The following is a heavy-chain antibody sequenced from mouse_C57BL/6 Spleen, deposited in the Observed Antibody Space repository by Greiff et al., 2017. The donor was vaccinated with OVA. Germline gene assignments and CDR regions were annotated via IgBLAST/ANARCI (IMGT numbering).Heavy chain of an antibody. D-gene: IGHD1-1*01. V-gene: IGHV1-54*01. J-gene: IGHJ2*01. CDR1: GYAFTNYL. CDR2: INPGSGGT. CDR3: ARSGFGTTGDY. Sequence: QVQLQPSGAELVRPGTSVKVSCKASGYAFTNYLIEWVKQRPGQGLEWIGVINPGSGGTNYNEKFKGKATLTADKSSSTAYMQLSSLTSEDSAVYFCARSGFGTTGDYWGQGTTLTVSS.